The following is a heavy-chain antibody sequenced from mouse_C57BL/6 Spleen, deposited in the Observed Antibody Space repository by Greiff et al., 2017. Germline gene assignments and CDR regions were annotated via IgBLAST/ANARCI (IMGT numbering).Heavy chain of an antibody. J-gene: IGHJ3*01. Sequence: VQLQQSGPELVKPGASVKISCKASGYAFSSSWMNWVKQRPGKGLEWIGRIYPGDGDTNYNGKFKGKATLTADKSSSTAYMQLSSLTSEDSAVYFCAAQGRRGWFAYWGQGTLVTVSA. CDR2: IYPGDGDT. CDR1: GYAFSSSW. V-gene: IGHV1-82*01. D-gene: IGHD3-3*01. CDR3: AAQGRRGWFAY.